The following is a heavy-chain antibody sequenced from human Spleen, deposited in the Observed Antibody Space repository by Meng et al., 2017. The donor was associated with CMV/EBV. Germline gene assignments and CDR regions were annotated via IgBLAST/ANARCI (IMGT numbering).Heavy chain of an antibody. CDR1: GFTFSSYA. V-gene: IGHV3-23*01. CDR3: ARGDFWRSMDV. CDR2: ISGSGGST. J-gene: IGHJ6*02. Sequence: GESLKISCAASGFTFSSYAMSWVRQAPGKGLEWVSVISGSGGSTYYADSVKGRFTISRDNSKNTLYLQMNSLRAEDTAVYYCARGDFWRSMDVWGQGTTVTVSS. D-gene: IGHD3-3*01.